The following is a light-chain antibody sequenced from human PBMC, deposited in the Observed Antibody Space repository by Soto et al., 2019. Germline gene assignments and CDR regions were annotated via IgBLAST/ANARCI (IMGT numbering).Light chain of an antibody. V-gene: IGKV1-39*01. CDR1: QSIRSY. CDR2: VAS. J-gene: IGKJ2*01. CDR3: QQTYRPPHT. Sequence: DIQMTQSPSSLSASVGDKVIITCRASQSIRSYLTWYQQRPGKAPKLLISVASSLQSGVPTRISGSGSGTDFTLTISSPQPEDFATYYCQQTYRPPHTFGQGTKLEIK.